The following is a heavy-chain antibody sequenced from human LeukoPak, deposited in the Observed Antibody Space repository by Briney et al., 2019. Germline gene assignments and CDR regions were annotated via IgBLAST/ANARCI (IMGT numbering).Heavy chain of an antibody. CDR2: IYPGDSDF. CDR1: GYIFTNYW. J-gene: IGHJ4*02. V-gene: IGHV5-51*01. Sequence: GESLKISCKGSGYIFTNYWIGWVRQMPGIGLEWMGIIYPGDSDFKYSPSFQGQVTISADKSISTAYLQWSSLKASDTAMYYCARGEMATTHPYFDYWGQGTPVTVSS. D-gene: IGHD5-24*01. CDR3: ARGEMATTHPYFDY.